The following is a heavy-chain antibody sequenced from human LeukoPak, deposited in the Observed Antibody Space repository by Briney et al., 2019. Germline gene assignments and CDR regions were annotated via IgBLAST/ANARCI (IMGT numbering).Heavy chain of an antibody. CDR1: GFTFSTYD. J-gene: IGHJ3*02. Sequence: GGSLRLSCAASGFTFSTYDMHWVRQAPGKGLEWVAIISYDGSDKYYADSVKGRFTISRDNSKNALYLQMNSLRAEDTAVYYCAKDFGEAAFDIWGQGTMVTVSS. CDR2: ISYDGSDK. V-gene: IGHV3-30*18. CDR3: AKDFGEAAFDI. D-gene: IGHD3-10*01.